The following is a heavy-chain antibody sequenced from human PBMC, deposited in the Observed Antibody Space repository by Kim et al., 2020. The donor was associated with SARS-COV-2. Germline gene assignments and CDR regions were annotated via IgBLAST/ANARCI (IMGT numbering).Heavy chain of an antibody. D-gene: IGHD6-13*01. V-gene: IGHV4-31*02. Sequence: PSLKSRVTISVDTSKNQFSLKLSSVTAADTAVYYCARDLEAAAGSYGMDVWGQGTTVTVSS. CDR3: ARDLEAAAGSYGMDV. J-gene: IGHJ6*02.